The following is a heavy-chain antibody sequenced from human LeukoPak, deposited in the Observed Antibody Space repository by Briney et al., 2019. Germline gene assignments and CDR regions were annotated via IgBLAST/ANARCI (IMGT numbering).Heavy chain of an antibody. V-gene: IGHV3-11*01. CDR2: MSSSGSTI. CDR1: GFTFSDYY. D-gene: IGHD5-18*01. J-gene: IGHJ5*02. Sequence: PGGSLRLSCAASGFTFSDYYMSWIRQAPEKGLEWVSYMSSSGSTIYYADSVKGRFTISRDNAKNSLYLQMNSLRAEDTVVYYCARRLSLGSYSYDPWGQGTLVTVSS. CDR3: ARRLSLGSYSYDP.